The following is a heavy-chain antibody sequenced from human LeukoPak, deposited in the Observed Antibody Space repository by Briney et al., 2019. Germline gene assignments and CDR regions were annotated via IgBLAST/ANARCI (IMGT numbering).Heavy chain of an antibody. CDR3: ATDPGLHQLPPN. V-gene: IGHV3-74*01. CDR2: INSDGSST. CDR1: GFTFSSYW. D-gene: IGHD2-2*01. Sequence: GGSLRLSCAASGFTFSSYWMHWVRQAPGKGLVWVSRINSDGSSTSYADSVKGRFTISRDNDKNSLYLQMNSLRAEDTAVYYCATDPGLHQLPPNWGQGTLVTVSS. J-gene: IGHJ4*02.